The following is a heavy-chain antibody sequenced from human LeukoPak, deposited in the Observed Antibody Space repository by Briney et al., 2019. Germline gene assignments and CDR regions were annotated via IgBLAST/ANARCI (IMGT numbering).Heavy chain of an antibody. D-gene: IGHD6-19*01. J-gene: IGHJ4*02. CDR2: IWYDGSNK. V-gene: IGHV3-33*01. CDR1: GFTFSSYG. CDR3: ARDFSMTAVAYFDY. Sequence: GGSLRLSCAASGFTFSSYGVHWVRQAPGKGLEWVAVIWYDGSNKYYADSVKGRFTISRDNSKNTLYLQMNSLRAEDTAVYYCARDFSMTAVAYFDYWGQGTLVTVSS.